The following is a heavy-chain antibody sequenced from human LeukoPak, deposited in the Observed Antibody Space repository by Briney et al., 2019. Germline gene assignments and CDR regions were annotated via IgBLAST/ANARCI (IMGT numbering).Heavy chain of an antibody. CDR1: GVTFSSYS. V-gene: IGHV3-21*01. CDR2: ISSSSNYI. CDR3: ARLPTRFYECDY. J-gene: IGHJ4*01. Sequence: GGSLRLSCAASGVTFSSYSMNWVRQAPGKGLGWVSSISSSSNYIYYADSVKGRFTISRENANTSLYLQMNSLRAEDTAVYYCARLPTRFYECDYWGQGTMVTVSS. D-gene: IGHD3-3*01.